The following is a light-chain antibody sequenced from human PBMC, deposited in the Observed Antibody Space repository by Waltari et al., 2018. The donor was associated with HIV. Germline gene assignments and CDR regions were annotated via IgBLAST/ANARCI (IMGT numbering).Light chain of an antibody. CDR2: DAS. J-gene: IGKJ2*01. V-gene: IGKV3-20*01. Sequence: EIVLTQSPGHQTLSPGSTASLSCRASHTVTSNSIAWYQVRPGQAPRVVIYDASYRAADIPDRFTGSGSGTNFTLTITRLEPEDFALYFCQQYALSPFTFGQGTSLEV. CDR1: HTVTSNS. CDR3: QQYALSPFT.